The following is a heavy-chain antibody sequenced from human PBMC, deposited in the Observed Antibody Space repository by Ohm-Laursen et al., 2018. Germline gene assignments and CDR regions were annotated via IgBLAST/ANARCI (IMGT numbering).Heavy chain of an antibody. CDR3: SGGGF. CDR2: IYYSGST. V-gene: IGHV4-61*01. Sequence: PGTLSLTCTVSGGSVSSGSYYWSWIRQPPGKGLEWIGYIYYSGSTNYNPSLKSRVTISVDTSKNQFSLKLSSVTAADTAVYYCSGGGFWGQGTLVTVSS. J-gene: IGHJ4*02. CDR1: GGSVSSGSYY.